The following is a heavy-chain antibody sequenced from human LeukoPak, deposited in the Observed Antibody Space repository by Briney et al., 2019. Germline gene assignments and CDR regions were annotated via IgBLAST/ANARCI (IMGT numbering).Heavy chain of an antibody. Sequence: SETLSLTCTVSGGSINSYYGSWNRQPPGKGLEWIGYIYYSGSTNYNPCLKSRVTISVDTSKNQFSLKLSSVTAADTAVYYCARRDLGSAFDIWGQGTTVTVSS. D-gene: IGHD7-27*01. CDR3: ARRDLGSAFDI. CDR2: IYYSGST. V-gene: IGHV4-59*08. J-gene: IGHJ3*02. CDR1: GGSINSYY.